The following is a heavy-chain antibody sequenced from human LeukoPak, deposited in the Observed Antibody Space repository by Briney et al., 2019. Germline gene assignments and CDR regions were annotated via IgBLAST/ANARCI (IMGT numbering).Heavy chain of an antibody. CDR2: INHSGST. V-gene: IGHV4-34*01. Sequence: SETLSLTCTVSGGSISSYYWSWIRQPPGKGLEWIGEINHSGSTNYNPSLKSRVTISVDTSKNQFSLKLSSVTAADTAVYYCARGAQWLVRGGSYYFDYWGQGTLVTVSS. D-gene: IGHD6-19*01. CDR3: ARGAQWLVRGGSYYFDY. J-gene: IGHJ4*02. CDR1: GGSISSYY.